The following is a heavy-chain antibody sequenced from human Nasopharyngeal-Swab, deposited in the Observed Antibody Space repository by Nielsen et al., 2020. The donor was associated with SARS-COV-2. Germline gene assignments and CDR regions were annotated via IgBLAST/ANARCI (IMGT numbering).Heavy chain of an antibody. CDR1: GGSFSGYY. CDR2: INHSGST. V-gene: IGHV4-34*01. Sequence: SETLSLTCAVYGGSFSGYYWSWIRQPPGKGLEWIGEINHSGSTNYNPPLKSRVTISVDTSKNQFSLKLSSVTAADTAVYYCARDGTTASWGYFDYWGQGTLVTVSS. D-gene: IGHD1/OR15-1a*01. J-gene: IGHJ4*02. CDR3: ARDGTTASWGYFDY.